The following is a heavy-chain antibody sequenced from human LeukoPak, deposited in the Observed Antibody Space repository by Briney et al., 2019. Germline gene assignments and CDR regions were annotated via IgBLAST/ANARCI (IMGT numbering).Heavy chain of an antibody. D-gene: IGHD5-12*01. Sequence: SETLSLTCAVYGGSFSGYYWSWIRQPPGKGLEWIREINHSGSTNYNPSLKSRVTISVDTSKNQFSLKLSSVTAADTAVYYCARAGLSGYDFPFDYWGQGTLVTVSS. J-gene: IGHJ4*02. CDR3: ARAGLSGYDFPFDY. CDR2: INHSGST. CDR1: GGSFSGYY. V-gene: IGHV4-34*01.